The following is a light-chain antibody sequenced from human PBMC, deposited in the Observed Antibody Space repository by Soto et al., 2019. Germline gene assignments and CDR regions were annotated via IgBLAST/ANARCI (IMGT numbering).Light chain of an antibody. CDR3: QQRANWPLTT. V-gene: IGKV3-11*01. CDR1: QSVSNF. Sequence: DIVLSQYTATLSLSPGERATLSCRASQSVSNFLAWYQQKPGQAPRLLIYDASNRATGIPARFSGSGSGTDFTLTIRSLEPEDFAIYYCQQRANWPLTTFGHGTRLEI. CDR2: DAS. J-gene: IGKJ5*01.